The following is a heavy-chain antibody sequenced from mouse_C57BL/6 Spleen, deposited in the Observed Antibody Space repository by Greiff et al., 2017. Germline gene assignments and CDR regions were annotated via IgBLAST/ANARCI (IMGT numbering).Heavy chain of an antibody. CDR1: GFTFSDYG. J-gene: IGHJ3*01. D-gene: IGHD2-2*01. V-gene: IGHV5-17*01. Sequence: EVMLVESGGGLVKPGGSLKLSCAASGFTFSDYGMHWVRQAPEKGLEWVAYISSGSSTIYYADTVKGRFTISRDNAKNTLFLQMTILRSEDTAMYYCARSTMVTTGFAYWGQGTLVTVSA. CDR2: ISSGSSTI. CDR3: ARSTMVTTGFAY.